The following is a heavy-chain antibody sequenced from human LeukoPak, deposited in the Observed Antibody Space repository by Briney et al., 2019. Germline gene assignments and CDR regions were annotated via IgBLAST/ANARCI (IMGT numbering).Heavy chain of an antibody. CDR2: IKQDGSEK. CDR3: ARGLVGATLYYYYCYMDV. J-gene: IGHJ6*03. V-gene: IGHV3-7*01. Sequence: GSLRPSCAASGFTFSSYLMSWVRQAPGKGLEWVANIKQDGSEKYYVDSVKGRFTISRDNAKNSLYLQMNSLRAEDTAVYYCARGLVGATLYYYYCYMDVWGKGTTVTVSS. D-gene: IGHD1-26*01. CDR1: GFTFSSYL.